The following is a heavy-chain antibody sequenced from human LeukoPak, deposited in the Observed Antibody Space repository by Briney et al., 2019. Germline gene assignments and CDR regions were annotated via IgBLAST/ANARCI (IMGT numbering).Heavy chain of an antibody. CDR2: IWYDGSNK. J-gene: IGHJ5*01. V-gene: IGHV3-33*01. CDR1: GFTFSSYG. D-gene: IGHD6-19*01. Sequence: PGRSLRLSCAASGFTFSSYGMHWVRQAPGKGLEWVAVIWYDGSNKYYADSVKGRFTISRDNSKNTLYLQMNSLRAEDTAVYYCARTVSSGWFDYWGQGTLVTVSP. CDR3: ARTVSSGWFDY.